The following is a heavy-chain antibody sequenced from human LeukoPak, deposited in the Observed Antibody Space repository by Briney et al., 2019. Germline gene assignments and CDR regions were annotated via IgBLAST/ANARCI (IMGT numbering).Heavy chain of an antibody. Sequence: GGSLRLSCAASGFTFSNYAMSWVRQAPGKGLEWVSYIRSSFSHTNYADSVKGRFTISRDNAKNSLYLQMNSLRAEDTAVYYCARSWYSSSWYYFDYWGQGTLVTVSS. J-gene: IGHJ4*02. D-gene: IGHD6-13*01. CDR3: ARSWYSSSWYYFDY. CDR2: IRSSFSHT. V-gene: IGHV3-11*06. CDR1: GFTFSNYA.